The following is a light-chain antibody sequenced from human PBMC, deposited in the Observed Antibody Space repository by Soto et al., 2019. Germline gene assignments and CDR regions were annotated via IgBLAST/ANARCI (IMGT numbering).Light chain of an antibody. CDR3: QQYGSSPET. CDR2: GVS. J-gene: IGKJ1*01. Sequence: EIVLTQSPGTLSLSPGERATLSCRASQSVSSSYLAWYQQKPGQAPRLLIYGVSSRATGIPDRFSGSGSGTDFTLTISRLDPEDFAVYYCQQYGSSPETFGQGTKVDIK. V-gene: IGKV3-20*01. CDR1: QSVSSSY.